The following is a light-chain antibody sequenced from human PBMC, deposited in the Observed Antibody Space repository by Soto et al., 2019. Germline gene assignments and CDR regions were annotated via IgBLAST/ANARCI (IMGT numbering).Light chain of an antibody. CDR3: QSYDSSLSGWV. J-gene: IGLJ3*02. CDR2: GNS. CDR1: SSNIGAGYD. V-gene: IGLV1-40*01. Sequence: QSVLTQPPSVSGAPGQRVTISCTGSSSNIGAGYDVHWYQQLPGTAPKLLIYGNSNRPSGVPDRFSGSKSGTSASLAITGLQPEGEADYYCQSYDSSLSGWVFGGGTKVTVL.